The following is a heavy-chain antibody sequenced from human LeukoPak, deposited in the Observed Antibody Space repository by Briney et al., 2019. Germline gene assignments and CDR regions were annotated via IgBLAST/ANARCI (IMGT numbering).Heavy chain of an antibody. CDR3: ARAPLYCSGGSCYGHYFDY. J-gene: IGHJ4*02. D-gene: IGHD2-15*01. CDR2: IIPILGIA. Sequence: ASVTVSCMASGGTFSSYTISWVRQAPGQGGEWMGRIIPILGIANYAKKFQGRVTITADKSTSTAYMELSSLRSEDTAVYYCARAPLYCSGGSCYGHYFDYWGQGTLVTVSS. V-gene: IGHV1-69*02. CDR1: GGTFSSYT.